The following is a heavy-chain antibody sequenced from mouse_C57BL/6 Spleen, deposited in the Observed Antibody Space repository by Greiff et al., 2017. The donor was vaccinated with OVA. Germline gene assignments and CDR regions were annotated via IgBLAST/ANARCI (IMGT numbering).Heavy chain of an antibody. CDR2: ILPGSGCT. V-gene: IGHV1-9*01. CDR1: GYTFTGYW. Sequence: VQLQRSGAELMKPGASVKLSCKATGYTFTGYWIEWVKQRPGHGLEWIGEILPGSGCTSYNEKFKGKATFTADNSSNTAYMQLSSLTTEDSAIYYCTRSRITTVNDYWGQGTTLTVSS. J-gene: IGHJ2*01. CDR3: TRSRITTVNDY. D-gene: IGHD1-1*01.